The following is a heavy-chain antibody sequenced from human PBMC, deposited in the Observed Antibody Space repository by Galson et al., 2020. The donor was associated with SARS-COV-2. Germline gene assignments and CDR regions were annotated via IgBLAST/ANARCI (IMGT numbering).Heavy chain of an antibody. CDR1: GFTFDDYG. Sequence: GGSLRLSCAASGFTFDDYGMSWVRQAPGKGLEWVSGINWNGGSTGYADSVMGRFTISRDNAKNSLYLQMNSLRAEDTALYYCARFPFVVVPAAEGLGYYYYGMDVGGQGTTVTVSS. V-gene: IGHV3-20*04. J-gene: IGHJ6*02. CDR3: ARFPFVVVPAAEGLGYYYYGMDV. CDR2: INWNGGST. D-gene: IGHD2-2*01.